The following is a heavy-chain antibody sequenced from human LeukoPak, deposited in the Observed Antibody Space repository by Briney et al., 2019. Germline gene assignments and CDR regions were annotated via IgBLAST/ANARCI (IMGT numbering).Heavy chain of an antibody. V-gene: IGHV4-59*08. CDR2: IYYSGST. D-gene: IGHD3-22*01. CDR3: ARRDDSSGYHKIFDY. CDR1: GGSISSYY. J-gene: IGHJ4*02. Sequence: SETLSLTCTVSGGSISSYYWSWIRQPPGKGLEWFGYIYYSGSTNYNPSLKSRVTISVDTSKNQFSLKLSSLTAADTAVYYCARRDDSSGYHKIFDYWGPGTLVTVSS.